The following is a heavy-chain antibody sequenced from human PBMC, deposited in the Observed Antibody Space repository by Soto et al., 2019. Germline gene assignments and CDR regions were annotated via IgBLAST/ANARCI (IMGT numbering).Heavy chain of an antibody. V-gene: IGHV3-23*01. Sequence: GGSLRLSCVASGFTFSAHAMSWVRQSPGKGLEWVSTFSGSGGNIYYAESVKGRLTISRDDSKNTLYLHMNSLRVEDTAVYYCAKDPPWTVGPLAMDVWGQETTVTVS. CDR2: FSGSGGNI. D-gene: IGHD3-3*01. CDR3: AKDPPWTVGPLAMDV. CDR1: GFTFSAHA. J-gene: IGHJ6*02.